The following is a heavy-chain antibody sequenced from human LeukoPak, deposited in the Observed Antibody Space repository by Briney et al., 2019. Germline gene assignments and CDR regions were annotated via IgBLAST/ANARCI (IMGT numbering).Heavy chain of an antibody. CDR1: GDSISSSSYY. D-gene: IGHD1-1*01. CDR2: IYHSGDT. V-gene: IGHV4-39*07. Sequence: SETLSLTCTVSGDSISSSSYYWGWIRQPPGKGLEWIGSIYHSGDTYYNPSLKSRVTVSVDTSKNQFSLKLSSVTAADTAVYYCARETGLIYYFDYWGQGTLVTVSS. J-gene: IGHJ4*02. CDR3: ARETGLIYYFDY.